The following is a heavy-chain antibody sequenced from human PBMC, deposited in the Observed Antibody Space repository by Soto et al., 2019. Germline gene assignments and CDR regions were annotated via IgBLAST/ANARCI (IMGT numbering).Heavy chain of an antibody. CDR3: ARDRSGYSNWFDP. Sequence: QVQLVQSGAEVRKPGSSVKVSCKASGGTFSSYAINWVRQAPGQGLEWMGGIIPMFGTTNYAQKFQGRVTITADESTSTAYMELSSLRSEDTALYYCARDRSGYSNWFDPWGLGTLVTVSS. J-gene: IGHJ5*02. CDR2: IIPMFGTT. V-gene: IGHV1-69*01. D-gene: IGHD3-3*01. CDR1: GGTFSSYA.